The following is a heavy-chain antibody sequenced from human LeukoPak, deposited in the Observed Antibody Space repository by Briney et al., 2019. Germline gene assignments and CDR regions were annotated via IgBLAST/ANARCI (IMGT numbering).Heavy chain of an antibody. Sequence: GASVTVSFTVSGYTLTELSMHWVRQAPGKGLEWMGGFDPEDGETIYAQKFQGRVTMTEDTSTDTAYMELSSLRSEDTAVYYCATDPRTGGATKWGAFDIWGQGTMVTVSS. J-gene: IGHJ3*02. D-gene: IGHD1-26*01. CDR3: ATDPRTGGATKWGAFDI. V-gene: IGHV1-24*01. CDR2: FDPEDGET. CDR1: GYTLTELS.